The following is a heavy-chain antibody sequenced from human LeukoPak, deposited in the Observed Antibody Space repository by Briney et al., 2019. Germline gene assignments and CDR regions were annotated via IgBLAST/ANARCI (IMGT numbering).Heavy chain of an antibody. J-gene: IGHJ4*02. CDR2: IHYTGGT. CDR1: GGSISGYY. CDR3: ARGNILSGYCFDF. V-gene: IGHV4-34*01. Sequence: SETLSLTRAVYGGSISGYYWSWILHPPGQGLEWVGEIHYTGGTSYNPSLKSRATISIDTSKNQLSLKLSSVTAADTAVYYCARGNILSGYCFDFWGQGALVTVSS. D-gene: IGHD3-9*01.